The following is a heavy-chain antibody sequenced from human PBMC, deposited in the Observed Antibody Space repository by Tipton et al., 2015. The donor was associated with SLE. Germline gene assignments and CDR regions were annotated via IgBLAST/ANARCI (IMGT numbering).Heavy chain of an antibody. CDR3: ARGAGDDYYYYYTDV. J-gene: IGHJ6*03. V-gene: IGHV4-61*02. CDR1: GGSISSGSYY. D-gene: IGHD7-27*01. Sequence: TLSLTCTVSGGSISSGSYYWSWIRQPAGKGLEWIGRIYTSGSTNYNPSLKSRVTISVDTSKNQFSLKLSSVTAADTAVYYCARGAGDDYYYYYTDVWGKGTTVTVSS. CDR2: IYTSGST.